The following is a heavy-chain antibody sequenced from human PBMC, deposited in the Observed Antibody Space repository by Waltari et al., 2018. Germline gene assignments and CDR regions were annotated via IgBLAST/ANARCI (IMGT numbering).Heavy chain of an antibody. CDR1: GFTFSSHW. CDR3: VRESFDP. J-gene: IGHJ5*02. V-gene: IGHV3-7*01. Sequence: EIQLVESGGGLVQPGKSLRLSCAASGFTFSSHWMSWVRQAPGKGLEWVGNRKPDGSEKHYVDSVKGRFTISRDNAKNSLYLQMNSLRVEDTAVYYCVRESFDPWGQGILVTVPS. CDR2: RKPDGSEK.